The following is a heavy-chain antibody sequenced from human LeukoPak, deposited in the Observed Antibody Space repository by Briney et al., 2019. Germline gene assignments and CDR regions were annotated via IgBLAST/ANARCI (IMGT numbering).Heavy chain of an antibody. D-gene: IGHD3-10*01. CDR1: GYTFTGYY. CDR3: ARDLLMYYSGSGEST. V-gene: IGHV1-2*02. CDR2: INPHSGGT. Sequence: ASAKVSCKASGYTFTGYYMHWVRQAPGQGLEWMGWINPHSGGTNYAQKFQGRVTMTRDTSISTAYMELSRLRSDDTAVYYCARDLLMYYSGSGESTWGQGTLVTVSS. J-gene: IGHJ5*02.